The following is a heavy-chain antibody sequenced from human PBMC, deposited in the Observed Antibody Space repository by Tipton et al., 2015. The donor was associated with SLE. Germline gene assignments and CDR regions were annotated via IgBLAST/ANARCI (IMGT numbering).Heavy chain of an antibody. CDR3: ARAAGGNYRPWYYYMDF. CDR1: GGAFSEYY. CDR2: INYSGTT. D-gene: IGHD3-10*01. J-gene: IGHJ6*03. Sequence: LRLSCAVSGGAFSEYYWSWIRQTPGRGLEWIGEINYSGTTNYNPSLKSRVTISIDTSKNQFSLKLTSVTAADTAVYHCARAAGGNYRPWYYYMDFWGKGTTVTVSS. V-gene: IGHV4-34*01.